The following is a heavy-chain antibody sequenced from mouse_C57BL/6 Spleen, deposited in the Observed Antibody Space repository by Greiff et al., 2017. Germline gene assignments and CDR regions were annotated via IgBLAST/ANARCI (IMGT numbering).Heavy chain of an antibody. V-gene: IGHV1-52*01. J-gene: IGHJ3*01. Sequence: QVQLQQPGAELVRPGASVKLSCKASGYTFTSYWMHWVKQRPIQGLEWIGNIDPSNSETHYNQKFKDKATVTVDKSSSTAYMQLSSLTSEDSAVYYCARDDYDGGLAYWGQGTLVTVSA. CDR2: IDPSNSET. CDR3: ARDDYDGGLAY. D-gene: IGHD2-4*01. CDR1: GYTFTSYW.